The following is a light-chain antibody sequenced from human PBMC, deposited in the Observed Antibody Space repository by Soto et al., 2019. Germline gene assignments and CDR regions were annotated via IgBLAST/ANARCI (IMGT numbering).Light chain of an antibody. CDR2: DAS. V-gene: IGKV1-5*01. J-gene: IGKJ1*01. CDR1: QSLNSW. CDR3: QQYNSYWT. Sequence: DIQMTQSPSTLSASVGDRVTITCRASQSLNSWLAWYQQKPGKAPKVLIYDASTLESGVPSRFSGSGSGTEFTLTISRLQPEDFAPYYCQQYNSYWTFGQGTKVEIK.